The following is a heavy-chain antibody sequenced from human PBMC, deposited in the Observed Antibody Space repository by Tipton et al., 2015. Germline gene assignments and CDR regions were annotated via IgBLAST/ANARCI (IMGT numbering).Heavy chain of an antibody. J-gene: IGHJ6*02. Sequence: SLRLSCVDSGFTFSSYWMSWVRRAPGKGLEWVANIKQDGTEKHYLGSVKGPFTISRDNAKKSLYLQMTSLRAEDTAVYYCTRDPAYYCGMDVWGQGTTVTVSS. V-gene: IGHV3-7*01. CDR3: TRDPAYYCGMDV. CDR2: IKQDGTEK. CDR1: GFTFSSYW.